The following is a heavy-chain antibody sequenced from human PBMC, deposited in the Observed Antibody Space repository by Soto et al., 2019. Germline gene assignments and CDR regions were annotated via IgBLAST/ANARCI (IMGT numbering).Heavy chain of an antibody. CDR1: GFSFSDYF. CDR3: ARESEDLTSNFDY. Sequence: ASVKVSCKASGFSFSDYFMHWVRQAPGQGLEWMGIINPSGDSRNYAQKFQGRVTITRDNAKNSVYLDMNSLSAEDTAVYYCARESEDLTSNFDYWGQGTLVTVSS. J-gene: IGHJ4*02. V-gene: IGHV1-46*01. CDR2: INPSGDSR.